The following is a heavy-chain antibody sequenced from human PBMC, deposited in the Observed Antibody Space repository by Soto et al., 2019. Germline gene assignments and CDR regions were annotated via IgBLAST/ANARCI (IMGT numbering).Heavy chain of an antibody. J-gene: IGHJ4*02. V-gene: IGHV3-7*01. D-gene: IGHD3-16*01. CDR2: IKEDGSEK. CDR1: EFMFNNYW. CDR3: ARASETF. Sequence: WGSLQISCACAEFMFNNYWMSWARQAPGKGLEWVATIKEDGSEKYYVDSVKGRFSIFRDKARNSLYLQMNSLRAEDTAVYYCARASETFWGRGTLVTVSS.